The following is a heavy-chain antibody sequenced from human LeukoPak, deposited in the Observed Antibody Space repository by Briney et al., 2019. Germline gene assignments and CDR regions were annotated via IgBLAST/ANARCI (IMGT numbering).Heavy chain of an antibody. CDR2: IRSKAYGGTT. V-gene: IGHV3-49*04. Sequence: GGSLRLSCAASGFTFSSYTMNWVRQAPEKGLEWVGFIRSKAYGGTTEYAASVKGRFTISRDDSKSIAYLQMNSLKTEDTAVYYCTRWTYGYGDYWGQGSLVTVSS. J-gene: IGHJ4*02. CDR3: TRWTYGYGDY. CDR1: GFTFSSYT. D-gene: IGHD5-18*01.